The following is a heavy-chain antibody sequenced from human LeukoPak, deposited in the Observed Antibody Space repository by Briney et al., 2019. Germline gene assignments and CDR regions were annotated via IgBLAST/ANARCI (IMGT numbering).Heavy chain of an antibody. CDR2: ISSTSSTV. D-gene: IGHD3-10*01. CDR3: ARDLVRFGELFFDY. V-gene: IGHV3-48*01. J-gene: IGHJ4*02. CDR1: GFTFSSYE. Sequence: GALRLPCTASGFTFSSYEMNWARQAPGKGLEWISYISSTSSTVYYADSVKGRFTISRDNSKNTLYLQMNSLRAEDTAVYYCARDLVRFGELFFDYWGQGTLVTVSS.